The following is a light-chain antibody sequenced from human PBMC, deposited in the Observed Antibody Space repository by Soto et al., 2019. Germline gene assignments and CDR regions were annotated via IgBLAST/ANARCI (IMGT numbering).Light chain of an antibody. Sequence: QSVLTRPPSASGSPGQSVTTSCTGTSSDVGGYNYVSWYQQHPGKAPKLMIYEVSKRPSGVPDRFSGSKSGNTASLTVSGLQAEDEADYYCSSYAGSNVVFGTGTKVTVL. V-gene: IGLV2-8*01. CDR3: SSYAGSNVV. CDR1: SSDVGGYNY. CDR2: EVS. J-gene: IGLJ1*01.